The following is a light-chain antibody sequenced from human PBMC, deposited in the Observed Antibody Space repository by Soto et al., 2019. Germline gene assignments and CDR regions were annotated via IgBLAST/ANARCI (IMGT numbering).Light chain of an antibody. Sequence: QSVLTKSPSASASLGASVKLTCTLSSGHSTYAIAWHQQQPEKGPRYLMNLNSDGSHTKGDGIPDRFSGSSSGAERYLTISSLQSEDEADYYCQTWGTGTWVFGGGTKLTVL. CDR1: SGHSTYA. J-gene: IGLJ3*02. CDR3: QTWGTGTWV. CDR2: LNSDGSH. V-gene: IGLV4-69*01.